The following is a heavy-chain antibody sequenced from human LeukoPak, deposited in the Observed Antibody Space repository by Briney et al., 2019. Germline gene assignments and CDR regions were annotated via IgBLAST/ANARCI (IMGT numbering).Heavy chain of an antibody. CDR3: ARAMVRGVVMGYYYVGMDV. J-gene: IGHJ6*02. D-gene: IGHD3-10*01. V-gene: IGHV4-59*08. Sequence: PSETLSLTCTVSGGSISSYYWSWIRQPPGKGLEWIGDIYYSGSTNYNPSLKSRVTISVDTSKNQFSLKLSSVTAADTAVYYCARAMVRGVVMGYYYVGMDVWGQGTTVTVSS. CDR2: IYYSGST. CDR1: GGSISSYY.